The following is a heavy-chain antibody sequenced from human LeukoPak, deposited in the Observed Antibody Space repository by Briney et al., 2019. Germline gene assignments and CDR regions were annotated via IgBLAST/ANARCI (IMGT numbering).Heavy chain of an antibody. Sequence: PSETLSLTCTVSGGSISSYYWSWIRQPPGKGLEWIGYIYYSGSTNYNPSLKSRVTMSVDTSKNQFSLSLSSVTAADTAVYYCARVPTKGIIGGSEYYYYYMDVWGKGTTVTVSS. D-gene: IGHD3-16*01. CDR1: GGSISSYY. J-gene: IGHJ6*03. CDR2: IYYSGST. CDR3: ARVPTKGIIGGSEYYYYYMDV. V-gene: IGHV4-59*12.